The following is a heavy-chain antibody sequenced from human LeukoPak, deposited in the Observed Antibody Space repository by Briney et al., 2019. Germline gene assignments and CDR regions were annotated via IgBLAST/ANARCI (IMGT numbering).Heavy chain of an antibody. CDR3: ARGDCSTTSCSTPGGY. CDR1: GFTFDDYG. V-gene: IGHV3-20*04. CDR2: INWNGGRT. D-gene: IGHD2-2*01. Sequence: GGSLRLSCAAAGFTFDDYGMSGVRQAPGKGLEWVSGINWNGGRTRYADSVKGRFTISRDNAKNSLYLQMNSLRAEDTALYYCARGDCSTTSCSTPGGYWGQGTLVTVSS. J-gene: IGHJ4*02.